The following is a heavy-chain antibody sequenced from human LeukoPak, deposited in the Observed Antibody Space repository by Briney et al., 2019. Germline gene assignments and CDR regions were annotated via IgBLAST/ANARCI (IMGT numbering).Heavy chain of an antibody. V-gene: IGHV4-34*01. J-gene: IGHJ4*02. CDR2: INHSGST. D-gene: IGHD2-2*02. Sequence: SETLSLTCAVYGGSFSGYYWSWIRQPPGKGLEWIGEINHSGSTNYNPSLKSRVTISVDTSKNQFSLKLSSVTAADTAAYYCARHAYCSSTSCYTVPYDYWGQGTLVTVSS. CDR3: ARHAYCSSTSCYTVPYDY. CDR1: GGSFSGYY.